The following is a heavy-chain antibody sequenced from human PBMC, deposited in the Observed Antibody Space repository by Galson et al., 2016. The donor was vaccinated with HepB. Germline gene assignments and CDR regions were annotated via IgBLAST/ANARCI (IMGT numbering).Heavy chain of an antibody. D-gene: IGHD2-21*01. J-gene: IGHJ6*02. V-gene: IGHV1-18*01. CDR3: ARVPPLYCGSTGCLLMDV. CDR1: DFNFPSYG. CDR2: ISSYYGNT. Sequence: QSGAEVKKPGASVKVSCKASDFNFPSYGISWVRQAPGQGLEWMGWISSYYGNTDYAQKFQGRVTMTTDTSTSTAYMELRSLRSDDAAVYYCARVPPLYCGSTGCLLMDVWGQGTTVAVSS.